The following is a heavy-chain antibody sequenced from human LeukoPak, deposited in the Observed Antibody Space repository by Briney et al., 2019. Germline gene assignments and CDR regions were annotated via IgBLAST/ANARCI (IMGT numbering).Heavy chain of an antibody. D-gene: IGHD2-15*01. CDR1: GGSISSSSYY. V-gene: IGHV4-39*07. Sequence: PSETLSLTCTVSGGSISSSSYYWGWIRQPPGKGLEWIGSIYYSGSTYYNPSLKSRVTISVDTSKNQFSLKLSSVTAADTAVYYCARAYEWYCSGGSCPPRNDAFDIWGQGTMVTVSS. J-gene: IGHJ3*02. CDR2: IYYSGST. CDR3: ARAYEWYCSGGSCPPRNDAFDI.